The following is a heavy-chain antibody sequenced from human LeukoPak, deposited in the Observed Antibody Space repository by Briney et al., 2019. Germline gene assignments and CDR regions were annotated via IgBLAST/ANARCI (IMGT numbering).Heavy chain of an antibody. J-gene: IGHJ4*02. CDR1: GYTFTAYY. Sequence: ASVKVSCMASGYTFTAYYMHWVRQAPGQGLEWMGWINPNSGGTKYAQKFQGRVTLTRDTSISTAYMDLSRLRSDDTAVYYCARLPYGDYTDYWGQGTLVTVSS. CDR3: ARLPYGDYTDY. D-gene: IGHD4-17*01. CDR2: INPNSGGT. V-gene: IGHV1-2*02.